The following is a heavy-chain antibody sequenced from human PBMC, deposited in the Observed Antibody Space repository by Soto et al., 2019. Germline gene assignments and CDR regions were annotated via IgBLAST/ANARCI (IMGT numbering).Heavy chain of an antibody. J-gene: IGHJ6*02. Sequence: GESLKISCKGSGYSFTSYWISWVRQMPGKGLEWMGRIDPSDSYTNYSPSFQGHVTISADKSISTAYLQWSSLKASDTAMYYCVSPYGSGSYNYYYYGMDVWGQGTTVTVS. V-gene: IGHV5-10-1*01. CDR2: IDPSDSYT. D-gene: IGHD3-10*01. CDR1: GYSFTSYW. CDR3: VSPYGSGSYNYYYYGMDV.